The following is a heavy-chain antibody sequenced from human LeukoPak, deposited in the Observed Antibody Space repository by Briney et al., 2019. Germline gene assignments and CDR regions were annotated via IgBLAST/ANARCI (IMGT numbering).Heavy chain of an antibody. CDR2: IYYSGRT. J-gene: IGHJ4*02. CDR1: GGSVSSGSYY. V-gene: IGHV4-61*01. CDR3: ARLSSGWLFDY. D-gene: IGHD6-19*01. Sequence: SETLSLTCTVSGGSVSSGSYYWSWIRQPPGKGLEWIGYIYYSGRTNYNPSLKSRVTISVDTSKNQFSLKLSSVTAADTAVYYCARLSSGWLFDYWGQGTLVTVSS.